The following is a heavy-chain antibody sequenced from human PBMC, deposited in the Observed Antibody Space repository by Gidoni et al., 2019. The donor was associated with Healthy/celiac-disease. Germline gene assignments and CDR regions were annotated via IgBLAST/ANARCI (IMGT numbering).Heavy chain of an antibody. D-gene: IGHD6-13*01. Sequence: QVQLVQSGAEVKKPGASVKVSCKASGYTFTSYVISWLRQSPGQGLEWMGWISSYNGNTIYAQKLQGRVTMTTDTSTSTAYMELRSLRSDDTAVYYCARWIPYSSSWYVDYWGQGTLVTVSS. CDR3: ARWIPYSSSWYVDY. CDR1: GYTFTSYV. V-gene: IGHV1-18*01. CDR2: ISSYNGNT. J-gene: IGHJ4*02.